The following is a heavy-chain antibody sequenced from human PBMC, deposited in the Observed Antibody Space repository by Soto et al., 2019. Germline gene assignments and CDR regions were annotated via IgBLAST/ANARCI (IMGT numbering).Heavy chain of an antibody. J-gene: IGHJ5*02. D-gene: IGHD3-22*01. V-gene: IGHV3-7*05. Sequence: PGGSLRLSCAASGFTFSSYWMSWVRQAPGKGLEWVANIKQDGSEKYYVDSVKGRFTISRDNAKNSLYLQMNSLRAEDTAVYYCARVLLRYDSSGYYNWFDPWGQGTLVTVSS. CDR1: GFTFSSYW. CDR3: ARVLLRYDSSGYYNWFDP. CDR2: IKQDGSEK.